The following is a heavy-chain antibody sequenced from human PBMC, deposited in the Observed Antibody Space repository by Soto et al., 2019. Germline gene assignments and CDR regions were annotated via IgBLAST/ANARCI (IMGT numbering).Heavy chain of an antibody. CDR2: ISNDGTNT. CDR1: GFPFSTYG. J-gene: IGHJ6*02. V-gene: IGHV3-30*18. D-gene: IGHD6-6*01. Sequence: QVQMVESGGGVVQPGRSLRLSCAASGFPFSTYGMHWVCQTPGKGLEWMAVISNDGTNTYYADSVKGRFTISRDNSKDTLFLQMNSLRGEDSAVYYCAKVVRADTTSSNFYYYSALDDWGQGTTVTVSS. CDR3: AKVVRADTTSSNFYYYSALDD.